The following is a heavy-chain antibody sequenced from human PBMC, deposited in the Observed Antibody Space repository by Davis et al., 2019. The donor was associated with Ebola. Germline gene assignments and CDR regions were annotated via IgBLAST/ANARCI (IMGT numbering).Heavy chain of an antibody. CDR1: GLTFSAFD. Sequence: GESLKISCAASGLTFSAFDLNWVRQAPGKGPEWVSYISSSGSTIYYADSVKGRFTISRDNAKNSLYLQMNSLRAEDTAVYYCARAVYYYGSGSYSDYFDYWGQGTLVTVSS. D-gene: IGHD3-10*01. J-gene: IGHJ4*02. V-gene: IGHV3-48*03. CDR2: ISSSGSTI. CDR3: ARAVYYYGSGSYSDYFDY.